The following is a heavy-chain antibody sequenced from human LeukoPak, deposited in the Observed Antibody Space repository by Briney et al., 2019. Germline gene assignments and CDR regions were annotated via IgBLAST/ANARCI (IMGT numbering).Heavy chain of an antibody. CDR3: ARDVYDYVWGSYQHIGG. Sequence: SETLSLTCTVSGGSISSYYWSWIRQPAGKGLEWIGRIYTSGSTNYNPSLKSRVTMSVDTSKNQFSLKLSSVTAADTAVYYCARDVYDYVWGSYQHIGGWGQGTLVTVSS. D-gene: IGHD3-16*02. CDR1: GGSISSYY. CDR2: IYTSGST. V-gene: IGHV4-4*07. J-gene: IGHJ4*02.